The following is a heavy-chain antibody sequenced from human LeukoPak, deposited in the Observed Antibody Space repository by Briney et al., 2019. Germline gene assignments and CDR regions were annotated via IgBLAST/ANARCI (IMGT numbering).Heavy chain of an antibody. V-gene: IGHV3-48*01. CDR1: GFTFSSYS. D-gene: IGHD4-17*01. CDR2: ISSSSSTI. Sequence: GGSLRLSCAASGFTFSSYSMNWVRQAPGKGLEWVSYISSSSSTIYYADSVKGRFTISRDNAKNSLYLQMNSLRAEDTALYYCAKTPSTVTTAWYFDLWGRGTLVTVSS. J-gene: IGHJ2*01. CDR3: AKTPSTVTTAWYFDL.